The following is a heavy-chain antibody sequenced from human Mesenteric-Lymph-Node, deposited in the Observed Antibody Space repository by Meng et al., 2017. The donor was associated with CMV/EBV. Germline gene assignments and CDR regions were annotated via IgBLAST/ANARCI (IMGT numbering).Heavy chain of an antibody. CDR2: ISSSSSYI. V-gene: IGHV3-21*01. D-gene: IGHD2-2*01. CDR3: ARDKGVVVPAYDY. Sequence: GGSLRLSCAASGFTFSSYSMNWVRQAPGKGLEWVSSISSSSSYIYYADSVKGRFTISRDNAKNSLYLQMNSLRAEDTAVYYCARDKGVVVPAYDYWGQGTLVTVSS. J-gene: IGHJ4*02. CDR1: GFTFSSYS.